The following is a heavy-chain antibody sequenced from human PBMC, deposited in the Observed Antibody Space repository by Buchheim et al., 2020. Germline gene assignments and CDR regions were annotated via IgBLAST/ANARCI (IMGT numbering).Heavy chain of an antibody. CDR3: ARDRDTMRHDAFDI. CDR2: IYTTGST. V-gene: IGHV4-61*02. Sequence: QVQLQESGPGLVKPSQTLSLTCTASGGSISSGGYYWSWIRQPAGKGLEWIGRIYTTGSTTYNPSLRSRVTISLDTSKNQSSLKLRSVTAADTAVFYCARDRDTMRHDAFDIWGQGT. CDR1: GGSISSGGYY. J-gene: IGHJ3*02. D-gene: IGHD3-10*01.